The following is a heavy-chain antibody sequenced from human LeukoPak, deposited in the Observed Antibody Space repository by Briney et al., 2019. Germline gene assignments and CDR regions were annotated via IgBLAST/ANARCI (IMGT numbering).Heavy chain of an antibody. D-gene: IGHD5-18*01. Sequence: ASVKVSCKASGGTLSTPAISWVRPAPGQGLEWMGVIIPMFGTPNYAQKFQGRVTVTTDASTKTAYMELSSLRSEDTAVYYCARARGYSYSSPFDYWGQGTLVTVSS. CDR2: IIPMFGTP. J-gene: IGHJ4*02. CDR3: ARARGYSYSSPFDY. CDR1: GGTLSTPA. V-gene: IGHV1-69*05.